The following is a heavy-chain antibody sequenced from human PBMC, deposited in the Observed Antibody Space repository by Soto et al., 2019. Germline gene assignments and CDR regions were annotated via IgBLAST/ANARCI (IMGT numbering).Heavy chain of an antibody. J-gene: IGHJ4*02. CDR2: ISSSSSYI. V-gene: IGHV3-21*01. CDR1: GFTFSSNA. D-gene: IGHD1-26*01. CDR3: AREWSDGSGGYCFHY. Sequence: GGSLRLSCAASGFTFSSNAMSWVRQAPGKGLEWVSSISSSSSYIYYADSVKGRFTISRDNAKNSLYLQMNSLRAEDTAVYYCAREWSDGSGGYCFHYWGQGPLVTVSS.